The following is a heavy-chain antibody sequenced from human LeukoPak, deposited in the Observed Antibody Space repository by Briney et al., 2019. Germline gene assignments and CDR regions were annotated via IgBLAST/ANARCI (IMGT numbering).Heavy chain of an antibody. J-gene: IGHJ4*02. V-gene: IGHV4-61*01. CDR2: IYYSGST. Sequence: SETLSLTCTVSGGSVNSANYYWSWIRQPPGKGLEWIGYIYYSGSTNYNPSLKSRVAISLDTSKNQFSLKLSSVTAADTAVYYCAREHSTLDYWGQGTLVTVS. D-gene: IGHD5/OR15-5a*01. CDR3: AREHSTLDY. CDR1: GGSVNSANYY.